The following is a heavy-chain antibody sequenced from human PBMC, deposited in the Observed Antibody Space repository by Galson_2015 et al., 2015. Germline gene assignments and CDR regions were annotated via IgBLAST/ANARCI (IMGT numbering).Heavy chain of an antibody. Sequence: SLRLSCAASGFTFSSYGMHWVRQAPGKGLEWVAVISYDGSNKYYADSVKGRFTISRDNSKNTLYLQMNSLRAEDTAVYYCAKDGGVYDSSGYYLWGHPYYFDYWGQGTLVTVSS. V-gene: IGHV3-30*18. CDR3: AKDGGVYDSSGYYLWGHPYYFDY. CDR1: GFTFSSYG. D-gene: IGHD3-22*01. J-gene: IGHJ4*02. CDR2: ISYDGSNK.